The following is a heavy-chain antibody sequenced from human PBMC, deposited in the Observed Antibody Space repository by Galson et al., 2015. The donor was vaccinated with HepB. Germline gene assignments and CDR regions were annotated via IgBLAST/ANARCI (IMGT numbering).Heavy chain of an antibody. CDR1: GFTFSNAW. V-gene: IGHV3-15*01. J-gene: IGHJ4*02. CDR2: IKTKSDGATT. D-gene: IGHD6-19*01. CDR3: TAFSRFRLRSSVWLRSFFDY. Sequence: SLRLSCAASGFTFSNAWMNWVRQAPGKGLEWVGRIKTKSDGATTDYAAPVKGRFIISRDDSKNTLYLQMNSLKSEDTAVYYCTAFSRFRLRSSVWLRSFFDYWGQGNLVTVSS.